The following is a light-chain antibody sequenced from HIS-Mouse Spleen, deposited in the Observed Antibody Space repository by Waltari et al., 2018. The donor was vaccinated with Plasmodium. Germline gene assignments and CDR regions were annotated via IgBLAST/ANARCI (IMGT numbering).Light chain of an antibody. Sequence: EIVMTQSPATLSVSPGERATLSCRARQSVSSNLAWYQPKPGQAPRLLIFGASTRATGIPAMCSCSGSGTVFTLTLSSLQSEDFAVYYCQQYNNWPAWTFGQGTKVEIK. J-gene: IGKJ1*01. V-gene: IGKV3D-15*01. CDR1: QSVSSN. CDR3: QQYNNWPAWT. CDR2: GAS.